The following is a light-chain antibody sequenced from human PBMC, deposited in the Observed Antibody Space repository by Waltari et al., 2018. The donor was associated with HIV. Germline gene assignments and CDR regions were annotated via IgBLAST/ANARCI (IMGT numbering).Light chain of an antibody. Sequence: SVLPQPPSASGPPARRVTIPCSGSTSNIRTIFVNCFQHPPGTSLKFLIYSNNQRPSGVPDRVSGSKSGTSASLAISGLQSEDEADYDCAAWDDSLNGWVFGGGTKLTVL. J-gene: IGLJ3*02. CDR2: SNN. CDR3: AAWDDSLNGWV. V-gene: IGLV1-44*01. CDR1: TSNIRTIF.